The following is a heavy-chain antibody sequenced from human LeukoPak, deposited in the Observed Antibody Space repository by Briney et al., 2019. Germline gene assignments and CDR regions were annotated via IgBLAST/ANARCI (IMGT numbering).Heavy chain of an antibody. Sequence: ASVKVSCKASGYTFTGYYMYWVRQAPGQGLEWMGWINPNSGGTNYAQKFQGRVTMTRDTSISTAYMELSRLRSDDTAVYYCARENYDSSYKDNWFDPWGQGTLVTVSS. CDR3: ARENYDSSYKDNWFDP. J-gene: IGHJ5*02. V-gene: IGHV1-2*02. CDR1: GYTFTGYY. CDR2: INPNSGGT. D-gene: IGHD3-22*01.